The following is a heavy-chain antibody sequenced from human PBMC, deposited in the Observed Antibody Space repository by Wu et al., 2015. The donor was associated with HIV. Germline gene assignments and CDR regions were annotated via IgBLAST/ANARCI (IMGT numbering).Heavy chain of an antibody. CDR1: GYIFSDFG. CDR3: ARALQHRYFDF. CDR2: ISAQNGNR. Sequence: VQLVQSGGEVKKPGASVKVACKSSGYIFSDFGVHWVRQAPGEGLEWTGWISAQNGNRKYAQKFQGRVTMTTETSSSTAYMELRSLRSEDTAVYFCARALQHRYFDFWGQGTLVTVSS. D-gene: IGHD5-18*01. V-gene: IGHV1-18*01. J-gene: IGHJ4*02.